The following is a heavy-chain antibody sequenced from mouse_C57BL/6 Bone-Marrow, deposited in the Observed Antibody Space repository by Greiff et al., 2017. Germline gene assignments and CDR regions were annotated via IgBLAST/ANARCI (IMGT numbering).Heavy chain of an antibody. CDR2: IHPNSGST. D-gene: IGHD2-4*01. J-gene: IGHJ3*01. CDR1: GYTFTSYW. CDR3: ARGGLRFAY. V-gene: IGHV1-64*01. Sequence: QVHVKQPGAELVKPGASVKLSCKASGYTFTSYWMHWVKQRPGQGLEWIGMIHPNSGSTNYNEKFKSKATLTVDKSSSTAYMQLSSLTSEDSAVYYCARGGLRFAYWGQGTLVTVSA.